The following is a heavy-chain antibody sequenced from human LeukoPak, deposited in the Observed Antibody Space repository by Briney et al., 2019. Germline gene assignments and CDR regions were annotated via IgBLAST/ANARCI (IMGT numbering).Heavy chain of an antibody. D-gene: IGHD6-19*01. CDR3: AREQSVYSSGWSPLLDY. V-gene: IGHV4-59*12. CDR1: GGSISSYY. Sequence: SETLSLTCTVSGGSISSYYWSWIRQPPGKGLEWIGHIYYSGSTNYNPSLKSRVTISVDTSKNRFSLKLSSVTAADTAVYYCAREQSVYSSGWSPLLDYWGQGTLVTVSS. CDR2: IYYSGST. J-gene: IGHJ4*02.